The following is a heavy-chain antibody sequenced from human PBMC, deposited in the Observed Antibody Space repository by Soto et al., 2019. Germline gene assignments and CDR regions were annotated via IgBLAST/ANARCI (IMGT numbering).Heavy chain of an antibody. J-gene: IGHJ6*02. CDR2: LYYSGNT. D-gene: IGHD3-10*01. V-gene: IGHV4-59*01. Sequence: QMQLQESGPGVVKPSETLSLTCTVSGASISTYYWTWIRQAPGKGLEWIGYLYYSGNTNYNPSLKSRVPMSVDTSKNHVCLTLTSATAADTAVYFCARGGSEGGLDVWGQGTTVAVSS. CDR3: ARGGSEGGLDV. CDR1: GASISTYY.